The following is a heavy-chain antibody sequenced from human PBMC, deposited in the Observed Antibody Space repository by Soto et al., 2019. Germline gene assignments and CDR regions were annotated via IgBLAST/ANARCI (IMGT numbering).Heavy chain of an antibody. CDR2: IYINGSGST. CDR3: ARQFDYVWGSFESTEYFQH. Sequence: PSETLSLTCSVSGSSMTTYYWHWIRQAPGKGLEWIGFIYINGSGSTYYNPSLKSRVTLSVDTSKNQFSLKLSSVTAADTAVYYCARQFDYVWGSFESTEYFQHWGQGTLVTVSS. J-gene: IGHJ1*01. V-gene: IGHV4-59*08. CDR1: GSSMTTYY. D-gene: IGHD3-16*01.